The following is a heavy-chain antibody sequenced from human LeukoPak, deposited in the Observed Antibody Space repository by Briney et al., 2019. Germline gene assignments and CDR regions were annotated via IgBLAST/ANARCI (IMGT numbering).Heavy chain of an antibody. CDR1: GFTFSTYA. CDR3: AKVGADSYYFDS. J-gene: IGHJ4*02. V-gene: IGHV3-23*01. D-gene: IGHD2-15*01. Sequence: GGSLRLSCAASGFTFSTYAMTWVRQAPGKGLEWVSTITGGGGGTYYVDSVKGRFTISRDNSRNTLYLQMDSLRAEDTAVYYCAKVGADSYYFDSWGQGTLVTVSS. CDR2: ITGGGGGT.